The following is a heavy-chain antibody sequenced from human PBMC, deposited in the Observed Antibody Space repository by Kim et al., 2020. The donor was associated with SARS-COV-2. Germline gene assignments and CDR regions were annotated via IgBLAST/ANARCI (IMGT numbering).Heavy chain of an antibody. V-gene: IGHV1-46*01. J-gene: IGHJ4*02. CDR3: ARDPNYYDSSGFADY. D-gene: IGHD3-22*01. Sequence: QKFQGRVTMTRDTSTSTVYMELSSLRSEDTAVYYCARDPNYYDSSGFADYWGQGTLVTVSS.